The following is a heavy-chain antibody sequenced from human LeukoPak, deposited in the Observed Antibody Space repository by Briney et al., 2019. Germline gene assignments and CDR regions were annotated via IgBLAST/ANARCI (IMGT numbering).Heavy chain of an antibody. CDR3: ARHRNYNWNYDSFDY. J-gene: IGHJ4*02. V-gene: IGHV4-59*08. Sequence: SETLSLTCTVSVGSISGYFWSWVRQAPGTGLDWIGHIYYSGATNYNPSLRSRVTISVDTSKNQFSLKLSSVTAADTAVYYCARHRNYNWNYDSFDYWGQGTLVTVSS. CDR2: IYYSGAT. D-gene: IGHD1-7*01. CDR1: VGSISGYF.